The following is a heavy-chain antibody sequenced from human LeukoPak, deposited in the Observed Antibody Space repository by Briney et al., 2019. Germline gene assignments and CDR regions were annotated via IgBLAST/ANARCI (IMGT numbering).Heavy chain of an antibody. CDR3: ARDRAGTAMPMISYYYYYMDV. Sequence: GGSLRLSCAASGFTFSSYSMNWVRQAPGEGLEWVSSISSSSSSYIYYADSVKGRFTISRDNAKNSLYLQMNSLRAEDTAVYYCARDRAGTAMPMISYYYYYMDVWGKGTTVTVSS. V-gene: IGHV3-21*01. J-gene: IGHJ6*03. D-gene: IGHD5-18*01. CDR2: ISSSSSSYI. CDR1: GFTFSSYS.